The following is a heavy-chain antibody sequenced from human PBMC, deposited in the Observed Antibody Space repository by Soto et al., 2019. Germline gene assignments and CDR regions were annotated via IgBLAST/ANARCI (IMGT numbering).Heavy chain of an antibody. CDR2: ISSSSSYI. J-gene: IGHJ5*02. CDR3: ARDRCSGGSCYTGFDP. D-gene: IGHD2-15*01. Sequence: GSLRLSCAASGFTFSSYSMNWVRQAPGKGLEWVSSISSSSSYIYYADSVKGRFTISRDNAKNSLYLQMNSLRAEDTAVYYCARDRCSGGSCYTGFDPWGQGTLVTVSS. V-gene: IGHV3-21*01. CDR1: GFTFSSYS.